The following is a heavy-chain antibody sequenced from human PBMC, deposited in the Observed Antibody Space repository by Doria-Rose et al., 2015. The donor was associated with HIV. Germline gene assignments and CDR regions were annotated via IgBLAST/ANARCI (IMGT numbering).Heavy chain of an antibody. CDR1: GGTFSPLP. CDR2: ITPIFATA. Sequence: QVPLVQSGADVKKPGSSVTVSCTASGGTFSPLPINWVRQAPGQGLEWMGRITPIFATATYAQKFQGRVTITADESTSTVYMELSSLRSEDTAVYYCARAGLTGEPDALDIWGKGTMVTVS. V-gene: IGHV1-69*15. CDR3: ARAGLTGEPDALDI. D-gene: IGHD7-27*01. J-gene: IGHJ3*02.